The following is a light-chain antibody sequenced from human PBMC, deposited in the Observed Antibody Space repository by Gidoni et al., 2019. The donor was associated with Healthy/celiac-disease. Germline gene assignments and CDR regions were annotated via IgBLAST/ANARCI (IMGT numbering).Light chain of an antibody. CDR2: GAS. CDR1: QSVSSN. Sequence: IVMTQAPATLSVSPGVRATLSCRAQQSVSSNLAWYQQKPGQAPRLLIYGASTRATGIPARFSGSGSGTEFTLTISSLQSEDFAVYYCQQYNNWPYTFGQGTKLEIK. J-gene: IGKJ2*01. CDR3: QQYNNWPYT. V-gene: IGKV3-15*01.